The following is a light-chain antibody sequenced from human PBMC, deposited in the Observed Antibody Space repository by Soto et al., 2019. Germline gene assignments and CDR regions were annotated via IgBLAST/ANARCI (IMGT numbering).Light chain of an antibody. V-gene: IGLV1-44*01. CDR3: AAWDDNLNGL. CDR2: SDN. J-gene: IGLJ2*01. Sequence: QSVLTQPPSASGTPGQRVTISCSGNTSNIGSNTVSWYQQLPGTAPKLLIYSDNKRPSGVPDRFSGSKSGTSASLAISGLQSEDEADYYCAAWDDNLNGLFGGGTKLTVL. CDR1: TSNIGSNT.